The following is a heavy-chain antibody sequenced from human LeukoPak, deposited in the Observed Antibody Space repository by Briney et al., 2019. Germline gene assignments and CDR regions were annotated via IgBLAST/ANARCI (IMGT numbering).Heavy chain of an antibody. Sequence: SETLSLTCAVYGGSFSGYYWSWIRQPPGKGLEWIGEINHSGSANYNPSLMSRLTMSVDTSKSQFSLNLRSVTAADTAVYYCARGPNPVMMTTILDYWGQGTLVTVSS. D-gene: IGHD2-21*02. J-gene: IGHJ4*02. V-gene: IGHV4-34*01. CDR1: GGSFSGYY. CDR2: INHSGSA. CDR3: ARGPNPVMMTTILDY.